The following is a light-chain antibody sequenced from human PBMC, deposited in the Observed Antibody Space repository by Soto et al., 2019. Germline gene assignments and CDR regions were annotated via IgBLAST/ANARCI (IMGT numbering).Light chain of an antibody. Sequence: QTVVTQEPSFSVSPGGTVTLTCGLNSGSVSTDYYPSWYQQTPGQAPRTLIYSTNTRSPGVPDRFFGSILGNKAALTITGAQTEDESDYYCVLYMGSGISVFGGGTSSPS. CDR3: VLYMGSGISV. CDR2: STN. J-gene: IGLJ3*02. CDR1: SGSVSTDYY. V-gene: IGLV8-61*01.